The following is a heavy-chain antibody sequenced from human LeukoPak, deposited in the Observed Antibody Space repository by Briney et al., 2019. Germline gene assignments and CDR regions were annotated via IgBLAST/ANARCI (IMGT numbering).Heavy chain of an antibody. J-gene: IGHJ3*02. D-gene: IGHD1-7*01. CDR1: GFTFSSYS. Sequence: GGSLRLSCAASGFTFSSYSMNWVRQAPGKGLEWVSSISSSSSYIYYADSVKGRFTISRDNAKNSLYLQMNSLRAEDTAVYYCARDRKLELRAFDIWGQGTMVTVPS. V-gene: IGHV3-21*01. CDR2: ISSSSSYI. CDR3: ARDRKLELRAFDI.